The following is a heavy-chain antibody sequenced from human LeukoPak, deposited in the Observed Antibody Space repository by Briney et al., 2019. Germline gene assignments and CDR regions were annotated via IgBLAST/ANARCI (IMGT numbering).Heavy chain of an antibody. V-gene: IGHV3-7*04. D-gene: IGHD6-19*01. CDR1: GFTFSSHW. J-gene: IGHJ5*02. Sequence: GGSLRLSCAASGFTFSSHWMSWVRQAPGKGLGGVANIKQDGSEKYYVDSVKGRFTISRDNAKNPLYLQMNSLRAEDTAVYYCARGSGPEQWLEYNWFDPWGQGTPVTVSS. CDR3: ARGSGPEQWLEYNWFDP. CDR2: IKQDGSEK.